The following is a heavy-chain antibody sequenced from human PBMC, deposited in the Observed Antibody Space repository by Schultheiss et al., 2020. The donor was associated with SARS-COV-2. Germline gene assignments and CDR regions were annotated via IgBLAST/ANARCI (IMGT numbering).Heavy chain of an antibody. CDR3: AGDFWSGYYYWFDP. J-gene: IGHJ5*02. Sequence: SQTLSLTCAVYGGSFSGYYWSWIRQPPGKGLEWIGYIYYSGSTNYNPSLKSRVTISVDTSKNQFSLKLSSVTAADTAVYYCAGDFWSGYYYWFDPWGQGTLVTVSS. D-gene: IGHD3-3*01. CDR2: IYYSGST. V-gene: IGHV4-59*01. CDR1: GGSFSGYY.